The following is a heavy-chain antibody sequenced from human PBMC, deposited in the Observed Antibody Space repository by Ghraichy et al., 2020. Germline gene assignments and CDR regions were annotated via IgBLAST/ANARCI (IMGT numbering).Heavy chain of an antibody. CDR3: ARETYYYHSSGYYTYYYYGMDV. V-gene: IGHV4-61*01. CDR1: GGSVSTESYY. Sequence: SETLSLTCTVSGGSVSTESYYWSWIRQPPGKGLEWIGYIYDNGGTNYNPSLQSRLTLSVDTSKNQFSLKLSSVTAADTAVDYCARETYYYHSSGYYTYYYYGMDVWGQGTTVTVSS. J-gene: IGHJ6*02. D-gene: IGHD3-22*01. CDR2: IYDNGGT.